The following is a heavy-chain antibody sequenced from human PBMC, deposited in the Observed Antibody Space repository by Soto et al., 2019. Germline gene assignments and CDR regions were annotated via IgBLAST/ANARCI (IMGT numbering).Heavy chain of an antibody. CDR1: GGSISNYY. Sequence: SETLSLTCSVSGGSISNYYWSWTRQPPGKGLEWIGYIHYSGTTNYNPSLKSRVAISVDTSKNHFSLKLSSVTAADTAIYYCARGSGWYYLWGQGTLVTVSS. V-gene: IGHV4-59*01. CDR2: IHYSGTT. D-gene: IGHD6-19*01. J-gene: IGHJ4*02. CDR3: ARGSGWYYL.